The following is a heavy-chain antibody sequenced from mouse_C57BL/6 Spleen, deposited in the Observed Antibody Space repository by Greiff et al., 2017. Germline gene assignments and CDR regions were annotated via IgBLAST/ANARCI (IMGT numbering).Heavy chain of an antibody. CDR2: ISSGGSYT. D-gene: IGHD1-1*01. CDR3: ARHEYYYGSSYCYFDY. Sequence: EVKLVESGGDLVKPGGSLKLSCAASGFTFSSYGMSWVRQTPDKRLEWVATISSGGSYTYYPDSVKGRFTISRDNATNTLYLQMSSLKSEDTAMYYCARHEYYYGSSYCYFDYWGQSTTLT. CDR1: GFTFSSYG. V-gene: IGHV5-6*01. J-gene: IGHJ2*01.